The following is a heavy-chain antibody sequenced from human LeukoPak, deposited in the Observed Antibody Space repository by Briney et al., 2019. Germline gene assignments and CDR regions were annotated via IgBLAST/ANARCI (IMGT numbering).Heavy chain of an antibody. Sequence: GSLRLSCAASGFTFSSYWMHWVRQAPGKGLVWVSRINSDGSSTSYADSVKGRFTISRDNAKNTLYLQMNSLRAEDTAVYYCARGITIFGVVTLYYYYGMDAWGQGTTVTVSS. J-gene: IGHJ6*02. CDR2: INSDGSST. CDR3: ARGITIFGVVTLYYYYGMDA. D-gene: IGHD3-3*01. V-gene: IGHV3-74*01. CDR1: GFTFSSYW.